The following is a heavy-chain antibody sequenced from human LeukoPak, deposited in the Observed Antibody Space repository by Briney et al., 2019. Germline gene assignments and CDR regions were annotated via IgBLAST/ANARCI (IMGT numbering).Heavy chain of an antibody. D-gene: IGHD3-16*01. CDR3: ARLYLWEPIDY. J-gene: IGHJ4*02. Sequence: GGSLRLSCAASGFTFSDYYMSWIRQAPGKGLGWVSYISSSGSTIYYADSVKGRFTISRDNAKNSLYLQMNSLRAEDTAVYYCARLYLWEPIDYWGQGTLVTVSS. V-gene: IGHV3-11*01. CDR1: GFTFSDYY. CDR2: ISSSGSTI.